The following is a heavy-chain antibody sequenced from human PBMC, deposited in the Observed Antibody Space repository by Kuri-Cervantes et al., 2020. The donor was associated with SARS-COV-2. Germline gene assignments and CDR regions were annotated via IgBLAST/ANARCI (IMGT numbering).Heavy chain of an antibody. Sequence: ASVKVSCKASGYTFTSYGISWVRQAPGQGLEWMGWISAYNGNTNYAQKLQGRVTMTTDTSTSTAYMELRSLRSEDTAVYHCATDFGYSSSSHADYWGQGTLVTVSS. CDR1: GYTFTSYG. CDR3: ATDFGYSSSSHADY. V-gene: IGHV1-18*01. J-gene: IGHJ4*02. CDR2: ISAYNGNT. D-gene: IGHD6-6*01.